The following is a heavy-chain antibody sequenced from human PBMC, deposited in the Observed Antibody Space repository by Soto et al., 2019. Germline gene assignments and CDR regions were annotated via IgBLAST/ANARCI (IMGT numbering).Heavy chain of an antibody. V-gene: IGHV1-69*06. CDR2: IIPIYDTS. CDR1: GGTFSSNA. CDR3: ARGALMSVIPPRYTTDV. Sequence: QPQLVQSGAELKKPGSSVKVSCKASGGTFSSNAISWVRQAPGQGLEWLGGIIPIYDTSNYAEKFQGRVTISADRSTSTAYMELRSLRSEDTAVYYCARGALMSVIPPRYTTDVWGQGTTVTVSS. D-gene: IGHD3-16*02. J-gene: IGHJ6*02.